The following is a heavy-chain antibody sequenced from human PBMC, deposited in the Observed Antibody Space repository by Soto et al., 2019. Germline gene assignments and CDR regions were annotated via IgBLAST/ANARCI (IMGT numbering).Heavy chain of an antibody. Sequence: QVQLQESGPGLVKPSETLSLTCTVSGGSVSSGSYYWSWIRQPPGKGLEWIGYIYYSGSTNYNPSLKSRVTISVDTSKNQFSLKLSSVTAADTAVDYCAREKFRDFDWFIGDAFDIWGQGTMVTVSS. D-gene: IGHD3-9*01. CDR2: IYYSGST. J-gene: IGHJ3*02. CDR3: AREKFRDFDWFIGDAFDI. CDR1: GGSVSSGSYY. V-gene: IGHV4-61*01.